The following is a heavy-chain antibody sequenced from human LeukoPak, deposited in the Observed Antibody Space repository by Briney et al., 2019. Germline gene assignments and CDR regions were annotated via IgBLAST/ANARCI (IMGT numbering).Heavy chain of an antibody. CDR3: TRDTIGSLDY. J-gene: IGHJ4*02. CDR1: GFAFANSW. V-gene: IGHV3-7*01. CDR2: IKQDGSTK. D-gene: IGHD1-26*01. Sequence: AGSLRLSCAASGFAFANSWMAWVRQAPGKGLEWVANIKQDGSTKHYADSLKGRFTISRDNPKNSLFLQMNNLRADDTAIYYCTRDTIGSLDYWGQGILVTVAS.